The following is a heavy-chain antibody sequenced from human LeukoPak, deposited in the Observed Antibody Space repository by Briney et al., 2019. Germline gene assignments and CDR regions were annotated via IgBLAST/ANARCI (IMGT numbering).Heavy chain of an antibody. D-gene: IGHD2-2*01. CDR3: ARGEDIVVVPAALAFDI. CDR1: GFTFSSYS. V-gene: IGHV3-48*01. CDR2: ISSSSSTI. J-gene: IGHJ3*02. Sequence: PGGSLRLSCADSGFTFSSYSMKWVRQAPGKGLEWVSYISSSSSTIYYADSVKGRFTISRDNAKNSLYLQMNSLRAEDTAVYYCARGEDIVVVPAALAFDIWGQGTMVTVSS.